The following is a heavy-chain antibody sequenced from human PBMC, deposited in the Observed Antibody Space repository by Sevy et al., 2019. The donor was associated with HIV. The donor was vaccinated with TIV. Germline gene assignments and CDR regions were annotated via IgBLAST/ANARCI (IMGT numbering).Heavy chain of an antibody. CDR2: ISSSGSTI. V-gene: IGHV3-48*03. D-gene: IGHD2-2*01. Sequence: GGSLRLSCAASGFTFSSYEMNWVRQAPGKGLEWVSYISSSGSTIYYADSVKGRFTISRDNAKNSLYLQMNGLRAEDTAVYYCARALVVPAEGGMDVWGQGTTVTVSS. J-gene: IGHJ6*02. CDR1: GFTFSSYE. CDR3: ARALVVPAEGGMDV.